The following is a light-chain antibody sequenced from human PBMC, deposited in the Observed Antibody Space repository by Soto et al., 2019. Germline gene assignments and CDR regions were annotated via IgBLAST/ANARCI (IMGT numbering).Light chain of an antibody. CDR3: QQYGSSSWT. V-gene: IGKV3-20*01. J-gene: IGKJ1*01. CDR2: DAS. CDR1: QSVSSSD. Sequence: EVVLTQSPGTLSLSPGERATLSCRASQSVSSSDLAWYQQKPGQAPRLLMYDASSRATGIPDRFSGSGSGTDFTLTISRLDPEDFAVYYCQQYGSSSWTFGQGTKVEI.